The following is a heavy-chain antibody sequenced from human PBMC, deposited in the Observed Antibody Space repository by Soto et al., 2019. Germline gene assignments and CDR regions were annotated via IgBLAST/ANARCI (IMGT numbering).Heavy chain of an antibody. Sequence: SGGSLRLSCAASGFTFSSYAMSWVRQAPGKGLEWVSAISGSGGSTYYADSVKGRFTISRDNSKNTLYLQMNSLRAEDTAVYYCARSSVTMDYYYYYMAVWGKGTTVTVSS. D-gene: IGHD4-17*01. V-gene: IGHV3-23*01. J-gene: IGHJ6*03. CDR1: GFTFSSYA. CDR2: ISGSGGST. CDR3: ARSSVTMDYYYYYMAV.